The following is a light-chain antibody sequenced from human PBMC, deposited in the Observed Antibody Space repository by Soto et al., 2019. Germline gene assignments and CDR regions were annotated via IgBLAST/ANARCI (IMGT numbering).Light chain of an antibody. CDR1: QSISSY. J-gene: IGKJ3*01. CDR2: AAS. V-gene: IGKV1-39*01. CDR3: QQSYRTPFT. Sequence: DIQMTQSPSSLSASVGDRVTITCRASQSISSYLNWYQQKPGTAPQLLIYAASSLQSGVPSRFSGSGSVTDFTLTISSLQPEDFATYYCQQSYRTPFTFGPGTKVDIK.